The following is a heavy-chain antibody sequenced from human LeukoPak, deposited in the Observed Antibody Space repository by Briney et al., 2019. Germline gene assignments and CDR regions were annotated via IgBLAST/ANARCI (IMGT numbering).Heavy chain of an antibody. CDR2: ISYTGSP. D-gene: IGHD4-17*01. CDR3: ARLDYGDYEAFDI. CDR1: GVSISSGDHN. V-gene: IGHV4-31*03. Sequence: PSETLSLTCTVSGVSISSGDHNWSWIRQHPGKGLEWIGYISYTGSPDYNPSLRSRLTISVDTSQSQFSLRLSSVTAADAAVYYCARLDYGDYEAFDIWGQGTMVTVSS. J-gene: IGHJ3*02.